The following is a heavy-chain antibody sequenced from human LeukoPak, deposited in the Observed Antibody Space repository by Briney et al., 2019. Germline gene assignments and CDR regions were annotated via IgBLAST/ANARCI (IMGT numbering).Heavy chain of an antibody. CDR1: GGTFSSYA. V-gene: IGHV1-69*13. J-gene: IGHJ4*02. Sequence: ASVKVSCKASGGTFSSYAISWVRQAPGQGLEWMGGIIPIFGTANYAQKFQGRVTITADESTSIAYMELSSLRSEDTAVYYCARESGYSGSYFAYFDYWGQGTLVTVSS. CDR3: ARESGYSGSYFAYFDY. CDR2: IIPIFGTA. D-gene: IGHD1-26*01.